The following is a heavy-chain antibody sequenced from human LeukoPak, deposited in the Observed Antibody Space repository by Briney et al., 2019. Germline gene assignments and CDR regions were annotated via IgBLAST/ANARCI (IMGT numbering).Heavy chain of an antibody. Sequence: PGGSLRLSCAASGFTFSSYTMNWVRQATGKGLEWVSSISPTGESTWSADSVKGRFTISRDNAKNSVYLQMNSLRAEDTAVYYCAKVTHSSIAAPYGMDVWGQGTTVTVSS. CDR1: GFTFSSYT. CDR3: AKVTHSSIAAPYGMDV. CDR2: ISPTGEST. D-gene: IGHD6-6*01. V-gene: IGHV3-21*04. J-gene: IGHJ6*02.